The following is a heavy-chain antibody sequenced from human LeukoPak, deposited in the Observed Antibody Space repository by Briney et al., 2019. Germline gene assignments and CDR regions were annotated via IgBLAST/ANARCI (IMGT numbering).Heavy chain of an antibody. D-gene: IGHD2-15*01. J-gene: IGHJ5*02. Sequence: PSQTLSLTCNVSGGSISSGSYCWSWIRQPAGKGLEWIGHIHISGNTNYNPSLKSRVTISVDTSKNQFSLKLSSVTAADTAVYYCARLKGYCSGGSCYSRWFDPWGQGTLVTVSS. CDR1: GGSISSGSYC. CDR3: ARLKGYCSGGSCYSRWFDP. V-gene: IGHV4-61*09. CDR2: IHISGNT.